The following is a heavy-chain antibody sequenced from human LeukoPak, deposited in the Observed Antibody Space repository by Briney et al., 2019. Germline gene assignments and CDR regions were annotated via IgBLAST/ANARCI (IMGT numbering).Heavy chain of an antibody. Sequence: QPGGSLRLSCAASGFTFSSYEMIWVRQAPGKGLEWISYISSSGYTIYYADSVKGRFTISRDNAKNSLYLQMNSLRAEDTAVYYCAKSHRGHCSTTTCDDEGDYWGQGTLVTVSS. CDR1: GFTFSSYE. D-gene: IGHD2-2*01. CDR3: AKSHRGHCSTTTCDDEGDY. J-gene: IGHJ4*02. V-gene: IGHV3-48*03. CDR2: ISSSGYTI.